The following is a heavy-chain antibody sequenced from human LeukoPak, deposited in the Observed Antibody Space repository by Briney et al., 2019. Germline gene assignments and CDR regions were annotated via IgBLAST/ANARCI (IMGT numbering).Heavy chain of an antibody. Sequence: SETLSLTCAFYGVSFSPYYWIWLRQRPGEGLEWIGEIGHSGTTNYNPSLKSRVTISLDTSKNQFSLKLSSVTAADTAVYYCARDGGSNNYWFDPWGQGTLVTVSS. V-gene: IGHV4-34*01. CDR2: IGHSGTT. D-gene: IGHD4-23*01. CDR1: GVSFSPYY. J-gene: IGHJ5*02. CDR3: ARDGGSNNYWFDP.